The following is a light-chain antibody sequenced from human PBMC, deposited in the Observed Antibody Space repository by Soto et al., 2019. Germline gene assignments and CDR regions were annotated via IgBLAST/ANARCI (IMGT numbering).Light chain of an antibody. Sequence: AIRMTQSPSSFSASTGDRVTITCRAIQGISSYLAWYQQKPGKAPKLLIYAASTLQSGVPSRFSGSGSGTDFTLTISCLQPDDFATYYCQQYNTYSPERTFGQGTKVDIK. J-gene: IGKJ1*01. CDR2: AAS. CDR1: QGISSY. CDR3: QQYNTYSPERT. V-gene: IGKV1-8*01.